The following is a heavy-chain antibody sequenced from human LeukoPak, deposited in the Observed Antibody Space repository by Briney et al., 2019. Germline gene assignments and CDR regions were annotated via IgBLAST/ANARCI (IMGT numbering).Heavy chain of an antibody. CDR2: INPNSGGT. CDR3: ARGFPRIAAAGRNSFDY. D-gene: IGHD6-13*01. CDR1: GYTFTGYY. Sequence: ASVKVSCTASGYTFTGYYMHWVRQAPGQGLEWMGWINPNSGGTNYAQKFQGRVTMTRDTSISTAYMELSRLRSDDTAVYYCARGFPRIAAAGRNSFDYWGQGTLVTVSS. J-gene: IGHJ4*02. V-gene: IGHV1-2*02.